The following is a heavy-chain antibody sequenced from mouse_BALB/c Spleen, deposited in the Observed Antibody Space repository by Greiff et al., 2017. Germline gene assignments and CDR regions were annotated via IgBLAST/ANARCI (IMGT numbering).Heavy chain of an antibody. CDR1: GISITTGNYR. V-gene: IGHV3-5*02. Sequence: EVKLLESGPGLVKPSQTVSLTCTVTGISITTGNYRWSWIRQFPGNKLEWIGYIYYSGTITYNPSLTSRTTITRDTSKNQFFLEMNSLTAEDTATYYCARWLLLYWYFDVWGAGTTVTVSS. CDR3: ARWLLLYWYFDV. J-gene: IGHJ1*01. D-gene: IGHD2-3*01. CDR2: IYYSGTI.